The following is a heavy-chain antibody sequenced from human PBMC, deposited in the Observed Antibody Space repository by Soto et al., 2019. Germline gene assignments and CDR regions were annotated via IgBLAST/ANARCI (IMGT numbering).Heavy chain of an antibody. D-gene: IGHD5-18*01. CDR3: ARLGGYSYVFDP. J-gene: IGHJ5*02. V-gene: IGHV5-10-1*01. CDR1: GYSFTSYW. Sequence: GESLKISCQGSGYSFTSYWISWVRQMPGKGLEWMGRIDPSDSYTNYSPSFQGHVTISADKSISTAYLQWSSLKASDTAMYYCARLGGYSYVFDPWGQGTLVTVSS. CDR2: IDPSDSYT.